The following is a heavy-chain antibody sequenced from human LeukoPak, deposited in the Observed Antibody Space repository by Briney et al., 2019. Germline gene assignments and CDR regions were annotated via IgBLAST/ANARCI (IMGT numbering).Heavy chain of an antibody. CDR2: VDPADGEA. Sequence: ATVKVSCKASGYTFTDYYMHWVVQAPGKGLEWMGRVDPADGEAAYAQKFQGRVTITADPSRDTAYMELTSLRAEDTAVYYCARVGSSSWYFVLGDYYFDYWGQGTLVTVSS. V-gene: IGHV1-69-2*01. CDR1: GYTFTDYY. D-gene: IGHD6-13*01. CDR3: ARVGSSSWYFVLGDYYFDY. J-gene: IGHJ4*02.